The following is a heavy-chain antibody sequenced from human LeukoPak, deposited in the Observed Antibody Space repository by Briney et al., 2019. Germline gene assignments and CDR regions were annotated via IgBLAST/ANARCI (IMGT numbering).Heavy chain of an antibody. J-gene: IGHJ4*02. V-gene: IGHV3-30*02. CDR2: IRYDGSNK. CDR3: AKDLYDSSGYYGSPLDFDY. D-gene: IGHD3-22*01. CDR1: GFTFSSYG. Sequence: PGGSLRLSCAASGFTFSSYGMHWVRQAPGKGLEWVAFIRYDGSNKYYADSVKGRFTISRDNSKNTLYLQMNSLRAEDTAVYYCAKDLYDSSGYYGSPLDFDYWGQGTLVTVSS.